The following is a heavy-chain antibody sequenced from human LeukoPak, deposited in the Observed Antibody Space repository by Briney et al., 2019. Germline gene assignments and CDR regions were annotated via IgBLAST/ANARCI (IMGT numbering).Heavy chain of an antibody. CDR3: ASQGVERRIGYFDY. CDR1: GASISSYY. Sequence: PSETLSLTCTVAGASISSYYWSWIRQPPGKGLEWIGYIYYSGSTNYNPSLKSRVTISIDTSKNQFSLKLSSVTDADTAVYYCASQGVERRIGYFDYWGQGTLVTVSS. J-gene: IGHJ4*02. V-gene: IGHV4-59*08. CDR2: IYYSGST. D-gene: IGHD1-1*01.